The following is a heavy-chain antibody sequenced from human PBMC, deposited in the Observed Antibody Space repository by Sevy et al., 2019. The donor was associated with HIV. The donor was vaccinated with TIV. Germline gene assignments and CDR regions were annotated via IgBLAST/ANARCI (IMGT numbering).Heavy chain of an antibody. D-gene: IGHD3-10*01. J-gene: IGHJ5*02. Sequence: SQTLSLTCDISGDSVTSSNAAWNWIRQSPSRGLEWLGKTYFSSKWFHDYADSVKSRITINPDTSKNQFSLQLKSVTPEDTAVYYCAREILSRGIRGVIGTWGQGTLVTVSS. CDR2: TYFSSKWFH. V-gene: IGHV6-1*01. CDR3: AREILSRGIRGVIGT. CDR1: GDSVTSSNAA.